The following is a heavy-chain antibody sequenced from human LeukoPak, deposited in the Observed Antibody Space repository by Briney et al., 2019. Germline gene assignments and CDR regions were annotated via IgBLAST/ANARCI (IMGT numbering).Heavy chain of an antibody. D-gene: IGHD3-22*01. CDR1: GGSFSGYY. V-gene: IGHV4-34*01. CDR3: VRESMIVNN. CDR2: INHSGST. J-gene: IGHJ4*02. Sequence: PSETLSLTCAVYGGSFSGYYWSWIRQPPGKGLEWIGEINHSGSTNYNPSLKSRVTISVDTSKNQFSLKLSSVTAADTAVYYCVRESMIVNNWGQGTLVTVSS.